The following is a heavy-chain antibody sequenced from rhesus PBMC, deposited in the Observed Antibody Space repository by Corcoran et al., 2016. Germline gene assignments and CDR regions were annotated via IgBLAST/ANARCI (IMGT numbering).Heavy chain of an antibody. CDR3: ARDGEYSNYVRYWYFDL. CDR2: IYGSSTST. Sequence: QVQLQESGPGVVKPSETLSLTCAVSGGSISDSYRWSWIRQPPGKGLEWIGFIYGSSTSTNYNPTPKSRVTISKDTSKNQFSLKLSSVTAADTAVYYCARDGEYSNYVRYWYFDLWGPGTPITISS. CDR1: GGSISDSYR. V-gene: IGHV4S10*01. J-gene: IGHJ2*01. D-gene: IGHD4-23*01.